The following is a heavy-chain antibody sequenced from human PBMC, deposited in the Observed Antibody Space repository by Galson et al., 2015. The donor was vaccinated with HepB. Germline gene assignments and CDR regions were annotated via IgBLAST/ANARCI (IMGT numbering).Heavy chain of an antibody. CDR2: IIPIFGTA. CDR1: GGTFSSYA. D-gene: IGHD2-21*01. Sequence: SVKVSCKASGGTFSSYAISWVRQAPGQGLEWMGGIIPIFGTANYAQKFQGRVTITADKSTSTAYMELSSLRSEDTAVYYCARDLGAHIVVSKGWFDPWGQGTLVTVSS. CDR3: ARDLGAHIVVSKGWFDP. J-gene: IGHJ5*02. V-gene: IGHV1-69*06.